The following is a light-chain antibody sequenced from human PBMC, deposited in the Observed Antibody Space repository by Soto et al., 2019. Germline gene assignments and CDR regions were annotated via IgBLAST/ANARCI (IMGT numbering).Light chain of an antibody. CDR2: SAS. V-gene: IGKV3-15*01. CDR1: QRVSRS. Sequence: EIVMTQSPATLSVSPGERATLSCRASQRVSRSFAWFQQKPGQAPRLLIYSASTRATGIPARFSASGSGTESTLTISSLQSEDFAVYYCQQYNDWPLTFGGGTKVEIK. CDR3: QQYNDWPLT. J-gene: IGKJ4*01.